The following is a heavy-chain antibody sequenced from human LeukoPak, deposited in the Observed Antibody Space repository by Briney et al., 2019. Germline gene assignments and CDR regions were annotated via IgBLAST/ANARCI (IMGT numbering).Heavy chain of an antibody. J-gene: IGHJ5*02. CDR3: ARGEYYYDSSGYYFNWFDP. CDR1: GGSISSYY. D-gene: IGHD3-22*01. V-gene: IGHV4-59*01. CDR2: IYYSGST. Sequence: PLETLSLTCTISGGSISSYYWSWIRQPPGKGLEWIGYIYYSGSTNYNPSLKSRVTISVDTSKNQFSLKLSSVTAADTAVYYCARGEYYYDSSGYYFNWFDPWGQGTLVTVSS.